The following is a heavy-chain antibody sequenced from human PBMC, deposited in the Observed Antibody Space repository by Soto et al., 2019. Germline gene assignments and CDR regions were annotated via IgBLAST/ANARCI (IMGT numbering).Heavy chain of an antibody. CDR1: GTTFSDYW. CDR2: INQEGSDK. V-gene: IGHV3-7*03. Sequence: GGSLRLSCVASGTTFSDYWMTWVRQSPGKGLEWVANINQEGSDKNYVDSVKGRFTISRDNAKNSLYLQMNTLRAEDTAVYYCARDLLTRDHWGQGALVTVSS. CDR3: ARDLLTRDH. J-gene: IGHJ4*02.